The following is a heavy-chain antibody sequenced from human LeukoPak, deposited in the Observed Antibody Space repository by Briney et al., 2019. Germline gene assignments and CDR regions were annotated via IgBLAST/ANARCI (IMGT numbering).Heavy chain of an antibody. CDR1: GGSISSSSYY. J-gene: IGHJ5*02. V-gene: IGHV4-39*07. D-gene: IGHD6-19*01. CDR3: ARGLKQWLVRLVDWFDP. CDR2: IYYSGST. Sequence: PETLSLTCTVSGGSISSSSYYWGWIRQPPGKGLEWIGSIYYSGSTNYNPSLKSRVTISVDTSKNQFSLKLSSVTAADTAVYYCARGLKQWLVRLVDWFDPWGQGTLVTVSS.